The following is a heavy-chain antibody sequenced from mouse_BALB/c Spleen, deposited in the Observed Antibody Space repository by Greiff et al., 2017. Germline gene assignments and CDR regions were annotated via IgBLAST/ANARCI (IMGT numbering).Heavy chain of an antibody. CDR3: AREIYGNYYAMDY. CDR2: IWGDGST. CDR1: GFSLTGYG. V-gene: IGHV2-6-7*01. J-gene: IGHJ4*01. Sequence: VQLQESGPGLVAPSQSLSITCTVSGFSLTGYGVNWVRQPPGKGLEWLGMIWGDGSTDYNSALKSRLSISKDNSKSQVFLKMNSLQTDDTARYYCAREIYGNYYAMDYWGQGTSVTVSS. D-gene: IGHD2-1*01.